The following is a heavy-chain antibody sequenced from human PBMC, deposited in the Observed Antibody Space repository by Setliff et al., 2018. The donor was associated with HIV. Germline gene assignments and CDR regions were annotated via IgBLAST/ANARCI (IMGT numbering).Heavy chain of an antibody. V-gene: IGHV3-23*01. J-gene: IGHJ4*02. CDR2: ISGSGGTK. D-gene: IGHD2-21*01. CDR1: GFTFSSYS. CDR3: AKGCGGAGFCYYADY. Sequence: PGGSLRLSCAASGFTFSSYSMNWVRQAPGKGLEWVSTISGSGGTKYYADSVKGRFTISRGNSKNTLYLRMDSLRAEDTAIYYCAKGCGGAGFCYYADYWGQGTVVTVSS.